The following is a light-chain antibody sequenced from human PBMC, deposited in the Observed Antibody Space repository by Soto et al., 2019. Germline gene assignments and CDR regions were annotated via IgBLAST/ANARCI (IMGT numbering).Light chain of an antibody. CDR2: DNN. J-gene: IGLJ3*02. CDR1: NSNIGKNS. V-gene: IGLV1-51*01. CDR3: GAWDSTLTAVV. Sequence: QSVLTQPPSVSAAPGQKVTISCSGGNSNIGKNSGSWYQQFPGTAPKLLIYDNNERPSVIPDRFSGSKSGTSATLDITGLQTGDEADYYCGAWDSTLTAVVFGGGTKLTVL.